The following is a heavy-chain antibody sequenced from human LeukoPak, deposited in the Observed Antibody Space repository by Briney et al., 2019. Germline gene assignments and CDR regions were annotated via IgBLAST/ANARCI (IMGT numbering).Heavy chain of an antibody. J-gene: IGHJ4*02. V-gene: IGHV1-3*01. Sequence: GASVKVSCKASGYTFTSYAMHWVRQAPGQRLEWMGWINAGNGNTKYSQKFQGRVTMTRDTSTSTVYMELSSLRSEDTAVYYCARGYCSGGSCYLFDYWGQGTLVTVSS. D-gene: IGHD2-15*01. CDR3: ARGYCSGGSCYLFDY. CDR2: INAGNGNT. CDR1: GYTFTSYA.